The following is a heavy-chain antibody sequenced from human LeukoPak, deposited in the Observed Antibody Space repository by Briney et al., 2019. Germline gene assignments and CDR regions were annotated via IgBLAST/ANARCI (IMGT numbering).Heavy chain of an antibody. CDR2: IKQDGSEK. D-gene: IGHD2-21*02. CDR1: GFTFSRYW. Sequence: GGSLRLSCAASGFTFSRYWMSWVRQAPGKGLEWVANIKQDGSEKYHVDSVKGRFTISRDNAKNSLYLQMNSLRAEDTAVYYCARDGPAIVVVTAITGNDAFDIWGQGTMVTVSS. CDR3: ARDGPAIVVVTAITGNDAFDI. J-gene: IGHJ3*02. V-gene: IGHV3-7*01.